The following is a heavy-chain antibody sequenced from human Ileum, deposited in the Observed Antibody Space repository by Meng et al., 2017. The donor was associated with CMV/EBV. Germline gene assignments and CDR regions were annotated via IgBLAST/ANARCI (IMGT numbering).Heavy chain of an antibody. CDR1: GGSVSSGSYY. V-gene: IGHV4-61*01. Sequence: SETLSLTCTVSGGSVSSGSYYWSWIRQSPGKGLEWIGEINHSGGTNYNPSLKRRAIISLDRSNNQLSLNLASVTGVDTAVYYCARAHCNRVNCYFRFDPWGQGTLVTVSS. J-gene: IGHJ5*02. D-gene: IGHD2-21*02. CDR2: INHSGGT. CDR3: ARAHCNRVNCYFRFDP.